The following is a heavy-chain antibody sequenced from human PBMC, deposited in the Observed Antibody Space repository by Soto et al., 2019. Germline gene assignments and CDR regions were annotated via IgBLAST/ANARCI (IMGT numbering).Heavy chain of an antibody. Sequence: QVQLVESGGGVVQPGRSLRLSCAASGFTFSSYGMHWVRQAPGKGLEWVAVIWYDGSNKYYADSVKGRFTISRDNSKNTLYLQMNSQRAEDTAVYYCARRDYDILTGYYMFDALDIWGQGTMVTVSS. CDR3: ARRDYDILTGYYMFDALDI. J-gene: IGHJ3*02. D-gene: IGHD3-9*01. CDR1: GFTFSSYG. CDR2: IWYDGSNK. V-gene: IGHV3-33*01.